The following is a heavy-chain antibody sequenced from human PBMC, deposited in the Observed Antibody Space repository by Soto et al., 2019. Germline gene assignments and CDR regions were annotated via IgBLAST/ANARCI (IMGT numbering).Heavy chain of an antibody. D-gene: IGHD2-2*02. CDR3: ARDKAPHCSSTSCYTTAFDI. CDR1: GYTFTSYG. V-gene: IGHV1-18*01. J-gene: IGHJ3*02. CDR2: ISAYNGHT. Sequence: QVQLVQSGAEVKKPGASVKVSCKASGYTFTSYGISWVRQAPGQGLEWMGWISAYNGHTNHAQNLQGRVTMTTDTSTSTAYVELRSLRSDDTAVYYCARDKAPHCSSTSCYTTAFDIWGQGTMVTVSS.